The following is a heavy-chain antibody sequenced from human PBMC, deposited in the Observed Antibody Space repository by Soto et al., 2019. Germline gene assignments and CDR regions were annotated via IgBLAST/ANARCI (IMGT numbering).Heavy chain of an antibody. D-gene: IGHD6-19*01. Sequence: SETLSLTCAVSGGSLSSGGYSWSWIRQPPGKGLEWIGYIYHSGSTYYNPSLKSRVTISVDTSKNQFSLKLSSVTAADTGVYYCARWGHGVALAGNYYYYGMDVWGQGTTVTVSS. CDR1: GGSLSSGGYS. V-gene: IGHV4-30-2*02. J-gene: IGHJ6*02. CDR2: IYHSGST. CDR3: ARWGHGVALAGNYYYYGMDV.